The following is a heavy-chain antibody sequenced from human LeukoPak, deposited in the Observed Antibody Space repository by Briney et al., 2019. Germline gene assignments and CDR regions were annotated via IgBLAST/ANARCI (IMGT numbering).Heavy chain of an antibody. CDR3: ARVSGLLDGSGSYYIDY. Sequence: GESLKISCKGSGYSFTSYWIGWVRQMPGKGPEWMGIIYPGDSDTRYSPSFQGQVTISADKSISTAYLQWSSLKASDTAMYYCARVSGLLDGSGSYYIDYWGQGTLVTVSS. J-gene: IGHJ4*02. CDR1: GYSFTSYW. D-gene: IGHD3-10*01. V-gene: IGHV5-51*01. CDR2: IYPGDSDT.